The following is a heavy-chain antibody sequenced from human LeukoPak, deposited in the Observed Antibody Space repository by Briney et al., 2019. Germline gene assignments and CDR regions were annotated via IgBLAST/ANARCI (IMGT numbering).Heavy chain of an antibody. CDR1: GFTFSSYG. D-gene: IGHD6-19*01. Sequence: GGSLTLSCPASGFTFSSYGMPWVRQAPGRGLEWVAVISYDGSNVYYAVSVKGRFTISRDNSKNTLYLQMNRLRAEDTAVYYCAKNVEVSGWYFFDYWGQGTLVTVSS. V-gene: IGHV3-30*18. CDR3: AKNVEVSGWYFFDY. CDR2: ISYDGSNV. J-gene: IGHJ4*02.